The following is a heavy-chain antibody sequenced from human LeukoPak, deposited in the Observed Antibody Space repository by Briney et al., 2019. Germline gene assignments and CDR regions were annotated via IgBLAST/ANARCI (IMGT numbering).Heavy chain of an antibody. V-gene: IGHV1-46*01. CDR1: GYTFTSYY. Sequence: ASVKVSCKASGYTFTSYYMHWVRQAPGQGLEWMGIINPSGGSTSYAQKFQGRVTMTRDTSTSTVYMELGSLRSEDTAVYYCARGVYSSSSWWELLTNWFDPWGQGTLVTVSS. D-gene: IGHD6-6*01. CDR3: ARGVYSSSSWWELLTNWFDP. CDR2: INPSGGST. J-gene: IGHJ5*02.